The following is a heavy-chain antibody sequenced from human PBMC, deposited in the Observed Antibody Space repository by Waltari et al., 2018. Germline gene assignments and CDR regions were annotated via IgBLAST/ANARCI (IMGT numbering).Heavy chain of an antibody. CDR1: GSTFTDSY. V-gene: IGHV1-2*02. CDR2: INPNSGGT. Sequence: QVQLVQSGAEVKKPGASLKVSCKASGSTFTDSYMPRVRQAPGQGLEWMGWINPNSGGTTYAQKFQGRVTMTRDTSISTVYMELSRLRSDDTALFYCARASHREDASDIWGQGTLVTVSS. J-gene: IGHJ3*02. CDR3: ARASHREDASDI.